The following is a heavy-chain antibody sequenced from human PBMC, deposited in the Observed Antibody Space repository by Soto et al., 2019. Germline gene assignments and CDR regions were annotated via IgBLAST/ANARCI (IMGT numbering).Heavy chain of an antibody. CDR2: ITYDGSRK. CDR1: GFTFGNFG. CDR3: AKDIHADRDTYHYGADY. Sequence: QVQLVESGGGVVQPGTSLRLSCSASGFTFGNFGMHWVRQSPGKGLEWVSIITYDGSRKHYIDSVKGRFTIPRDNSKNTVFLQMNSLRAEDSAVYYCAKDIHADRDTYHYGADYWGQGTLVTVSS. V-gene: IGHV3-30*18. J-gene: IGHJ4*02. D-gene: IGHD5-12*01.